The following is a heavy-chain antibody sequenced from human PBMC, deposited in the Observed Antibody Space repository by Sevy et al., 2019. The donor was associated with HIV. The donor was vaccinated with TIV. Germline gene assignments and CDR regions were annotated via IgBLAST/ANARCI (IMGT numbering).Heavy chain of an antibody. CDR2: IYNRGNTDYNT. CDR3: ARALFSTSGTYYFDY. D-gene: IGHD5-12*01. V-gene: IGHV4-4*07. J-gene: IGHJ4*02. CDR1: GASITTNY. Sequence: SETLSLTCIVSGASITTNYWSWIRQPAGKGLELIGRIYNRGNTDYNTNYNPSLESRVSMSIDKSKNQFSLNLSSVTVADTAVYYCARALFSTSGTYYFDYWGQGTLVTVSS.